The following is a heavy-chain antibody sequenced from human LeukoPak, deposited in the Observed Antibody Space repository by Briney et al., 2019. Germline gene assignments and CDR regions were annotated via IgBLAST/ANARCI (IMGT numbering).Heavy chain of an antibody. CDR2: ISSSSSYI. D-gene: IGHD6-13*01. CDR1: GFTFSSYS. V-gene: IGHV3-21*01. J-gene: IGHJ4*01. Sequence: GGSLRLSCAASGFTFSSYSMNWVRQAPGKGLEWVSSISSSSSYIYYADSVKGRFTISRDNAKNSLYLQMNSLRAEDTAVYYCARDLRAIAAAGSYFDYWGHGTLVTVSS. CDR3: ARDLRAIAAAGSYFDY.